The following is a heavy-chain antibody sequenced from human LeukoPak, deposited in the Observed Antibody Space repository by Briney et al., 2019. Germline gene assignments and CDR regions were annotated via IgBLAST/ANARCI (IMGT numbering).Heavy chain of an antibody. CDR1: GGTFSSYA. CDR2: IIPILGIA. Sequence: SVKVSCKASGGTFSSYAISWVRQAPGQGLEWMGRIIPILGIANYAQKFQGRVTITADKSTSTAYMELSSLRSEDTAVYYCARDLFDYDSSGYPLYFDYWGQGTLASVSS. D-gene: IGHD3-22*01. CDR3: ARDLFDYDSSGYPLYFDY. J-gene: IGHJ4*02. V-gene: IGHV1-69*04.